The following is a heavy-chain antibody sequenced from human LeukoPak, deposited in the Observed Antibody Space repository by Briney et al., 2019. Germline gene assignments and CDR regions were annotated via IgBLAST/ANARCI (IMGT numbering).Heavy chain of an antibody. V-gene: IGHV3-48*04. CDR2: ISSASSTM. Sequence: GGSLRLSCAASGFAFQFFEMHWVRQAPGKGLEWVSYISSASSTMYYEDSVKGRFTISRDNAKNSLYLQMSSLRVEDTAVYYCARRRTGLGDAFDIWGQGTMVTVSS. J-gene: IGHJ3*02. CDR1: GFAFQFFE. CDR3: ARRRTGLGDAFDI. D-gene: IGHD3/OR15-3a*01.